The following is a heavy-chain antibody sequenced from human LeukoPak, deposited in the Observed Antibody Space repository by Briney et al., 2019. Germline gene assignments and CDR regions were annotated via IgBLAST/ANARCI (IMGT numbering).Heavy chain of an antibody. Sequence: PSETLSLTCTVSGGSISSSSYYWGWLRQPPGKGLEWIGSIYYSGSTYYNPSLKSRVTTSVDTSKNQFSLKLTSVTAADTAVYYCARGPLLWFGEPPLNWFDPWGQGTLVTVSS. D-gene: IGHD3-10*01. J-gene: IGHJ5*02. CDR2: IYYSGST. CDR3: ARGPLLWFGEPPLNWFDP. CDR1: GGSISSSSYY. V-gene: IGHV4-39*07.